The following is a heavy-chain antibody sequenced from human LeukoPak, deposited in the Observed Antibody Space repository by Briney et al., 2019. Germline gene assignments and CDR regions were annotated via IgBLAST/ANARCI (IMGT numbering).Heavy chain of an antibody. Sequence: PSETLSLTCTVSGGSISSYYWSWIRQPPGKGLEWIAYISYSGSTNYSPSLRSRVTMSVDTSKSQFSLNLSSVTAADTAVYYCARGVLRGLITNWGQGTLVTVSS. CDR2: ISYSGST. V-gene: IGHV4-59*01. CDR1: GGSISSYY. J-gene: IGHJ4*02. D-gene: IGHD3-10*01. CDR3: ARGVLRGLITN.